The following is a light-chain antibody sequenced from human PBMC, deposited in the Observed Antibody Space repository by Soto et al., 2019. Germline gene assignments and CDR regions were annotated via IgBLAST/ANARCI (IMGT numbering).Light chain of an antibody. CDR3: QEYKTGPGYN. V-gene: IGKV1-5*03. CDR1: QSFGRW. Sequence: DIQMTQSPSTLSASVGDRVTITCRASQSFGRWLAWYQQKPGKAPELLIYKTSTLERGVPSRFSGSESGTEFTLTISSLQPDDFATYYCQEYKTGPGYNFGQGTRLEIK. CDR2: KTS. J-gene: IGKJ2*01.